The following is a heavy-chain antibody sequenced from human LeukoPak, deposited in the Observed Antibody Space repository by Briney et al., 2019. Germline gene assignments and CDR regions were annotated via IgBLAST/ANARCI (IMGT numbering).Heavy chain of an antibody. V-gene: IGHV1-2*02. CDR3: ARDFKYYGSGSYCAVPRIDP. D-gene: IGHD3-10*01. CDR1: GYTFTGYY. Sequence: ASVKVSCKASGYTFTGYYMHWVRQAPGQGLEWMGWINPNSGGTNYAQKFQGRVTMTRDTSISTAYMELSRLRSDDTAVYYCARDFKYYGSGSYCAVPRIDPWGQGTLVTVSS. J-gene: IGHJ5*02. CDR2: INPNSGGT.